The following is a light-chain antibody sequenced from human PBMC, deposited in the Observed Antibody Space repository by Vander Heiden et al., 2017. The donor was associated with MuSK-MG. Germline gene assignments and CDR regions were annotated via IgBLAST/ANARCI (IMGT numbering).Light chain of an antibody. CDR3: QVWDSSSDQEV. CDR1: NIGSKS. V-gene: IGLV3-21*02. CDR2: DDS. Sequence: SYVLTQPPSVSVAPGQTARIPGWGNNIGSKSVHWYQQKPGQAPVLVVFDDSDRPSGIPERFSGSNSGNTATLTISRVEAGDEADYYCQVWDSSSDQEVFGTGTKVTVL. J-gene: IGLJ1*01.